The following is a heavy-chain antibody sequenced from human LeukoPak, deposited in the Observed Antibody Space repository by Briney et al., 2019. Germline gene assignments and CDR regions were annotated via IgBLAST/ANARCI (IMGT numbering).Heavy chain of an antibody. CDR3: ARTPDGVDY. CDR1: GFTFSDYG. CDR2: IWYDGTNR. Sequence: GGSLRLSCAASGFTFSDYGMHWVRQAPGKGLEWVAVIWYDGTNRYYTDSVKGRFTISRDNARNSLYLQMNSLRAEDTAVYYCARTPDGVDYWGQGTLVTVS. D-gene: IGHD3-10*01. V-gene: IGHV3-33*01. J-gene: IGHJ4*02.